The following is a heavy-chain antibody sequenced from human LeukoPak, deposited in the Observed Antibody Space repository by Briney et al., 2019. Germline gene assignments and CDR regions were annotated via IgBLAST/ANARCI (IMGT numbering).Heavy chain of an antibody. CDR1: GYTFTGYY. J-gene: IGHJ4*02. V-gene: IGHV1-2*06. CDR3: ARDITFGGVIADY. CDR2: INPNSGGT. D-gene: IGHD3-16*02. Sequence: GASVTVSCKASGYTFTGYYMHWVRQAPGQGLEWMGRINPNSGGTNYAQKFQGRVTMTRDTSISTAYMELSRLRSDDTAVYYCARDITFGGVIADYWGQGTLVTVSS.